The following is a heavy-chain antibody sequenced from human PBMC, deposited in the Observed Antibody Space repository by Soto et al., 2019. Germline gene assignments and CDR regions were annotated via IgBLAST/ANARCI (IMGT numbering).Heavy chain of an antibody. CDR3: ARVGPPSPSVIWFFDL. CDR2: IIPMLAAT. Sequence: QGQLVQSGAEVKKPGSSVKVSCKASGGSFRTYAINWVRQAPGQGLEWMGGIIPMLAATTYAQKFQGRLTITAGEPTTTVYMELSSLTSEDTAVYYCARVGPPSPSVIWFFDLWGRGTLVTVSS. CDR1: GGSFRTYA. J-gene: IGHJ2*01. D-gene: IGHD2-21*01. V-gene: IGHV1-69*01.